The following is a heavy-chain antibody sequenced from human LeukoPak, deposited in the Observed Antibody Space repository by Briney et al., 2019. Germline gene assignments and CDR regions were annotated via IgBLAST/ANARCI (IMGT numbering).Heavy chain of an antibody. Sequence: GGSLRLSCAASGFTFSNAWMTWVRQAPGKGLEWVGRVKSKPDGGTTAYAAPVKGRFTISRDGSKNTLYLQMSSLTTEDTAVYYCTTDTRGSFDYWGQGSLVTVSS. CDR2: VKSKPDGGTT. J-gene: IGHJ4*02. V-gene: IGHV3-15*01. CDR1: GFTFSNAW. CDR3: TTDTRGSFDY. D-gene: IGHD2-2*01.